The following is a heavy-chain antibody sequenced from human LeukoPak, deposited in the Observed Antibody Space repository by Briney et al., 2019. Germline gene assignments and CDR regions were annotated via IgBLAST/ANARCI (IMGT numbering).Heavy chain of an antibody. J-gene: IGHJ4*02. Sequence: GGSLRLSCAASGFTFSSYWMHWVRQAPGKGRVCFSRINTDGSSTSYADSVKGRFTISRDNAKNTLYLQMNSLRAEDTAVYYCASASGNYYHTGYWGQGTLVTVSS. V-gene: IGHV3-74*01. CDR3: ASASGNYYHTGY. CDR2: INTDGSST. D-gene: IGHD1-26*01. CDR1: GFTFSSYW.